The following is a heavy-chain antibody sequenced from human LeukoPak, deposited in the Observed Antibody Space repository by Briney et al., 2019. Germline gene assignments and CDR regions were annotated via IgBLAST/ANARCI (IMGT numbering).Heavy chain of an antibody. D-gene: IGHD3-10*01. V-gene: IGHV4-39*07. Sequence: SETLSLTCTVSGGSISSSSYYWGWIRQPPGKGLEWIGSIYYSGSTYYNPSLKSRVTISVDRSKNQFSLKLSSVTAADTAVYYCARINTYYYGSGTFDYWGQGTLVTVSS. CDR3: ARINTYYYGSGTFDY. J-gene: IGHJ4*02. CDR1: GGSISSSSYY. CDR2: IYYSGST.